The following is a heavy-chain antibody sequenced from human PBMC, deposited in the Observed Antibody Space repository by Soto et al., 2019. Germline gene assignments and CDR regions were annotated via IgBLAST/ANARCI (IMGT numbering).Heavy chain of an antibody. CDR2: IYYSGGT. J-gene: IGHJ3*02. Sequence: SETLSLTCTVSGGSISSGDYYWSWIRQPPGKGLEWIGYIYYSGGTYYNPSLKSRLSISIDTSKNQFSLKLSSVTAADTAAYYCARDSYSTPSVDAFDIWGQGTMVTVSS. CDR1: GGSISSGDYY. CDR3: ARDSYSTPSVDAFDI. V-gene: IGHV4-30-4*01. D-gene: IGHD6-6*01.